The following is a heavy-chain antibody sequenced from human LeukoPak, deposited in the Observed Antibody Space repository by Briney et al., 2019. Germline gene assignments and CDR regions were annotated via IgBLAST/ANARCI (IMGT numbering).Heavy chain of an antibody. Sequence: SETLSLTCTVSGGSISSSSYYWGWIRQPPGKGLEWIGSIYYSGSTYYNPSLKSRVTISVDTSKNQFYLKLSSVTAADTAVYYCARRQMDRGFDYWGQGTLVTVSS. CDR2: IYYSGST. CDR3: ARRQMDRGFDY. CDR1: GGSISSSSYY. V-gene: IGHV4-39*01. D-gene: IGHD2-8*01. J-gene: IGHJ4*02.